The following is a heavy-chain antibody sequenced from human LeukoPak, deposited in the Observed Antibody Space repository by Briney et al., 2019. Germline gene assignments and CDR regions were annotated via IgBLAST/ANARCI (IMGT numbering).Heavy chain of an antibody. Sequence: GGSLRLSCVASGFTLSSYNMNWVRQAPGKGLEWVSYISSGGATIFYADSVKGRFTISRDSAKNSLYLQMNSLRAEDTAVYYCARVRDIVAAAGSLDYWGQGTLVTVSS. J-gene: IGHJ4*02. CDR3: ARVRDIVAAAGSLDY. V-gene: IGHV3-48*01. CDR1: GFTLSSYN. D-gene: IGHD6-13*01. CDR2: ISSGGATI.